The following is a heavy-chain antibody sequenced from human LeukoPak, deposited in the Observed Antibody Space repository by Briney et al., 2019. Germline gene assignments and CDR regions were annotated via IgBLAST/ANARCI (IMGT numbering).Heavy chain of an antibody. CDR2: INSDGSST. CDR1: GFTFSSYW. CDR3: ATDSSGWFYFDY. V-gene: IGHV3-74*01. D-gene: IGHD6-19*01. Sequence: GGSLRLSCAASGFTFSSYWMHWVRQAPGKGLVWVSRINSDGSSTSYADSVKGRFTISRDNAKNTPYLQMNSLRAEDTAVYYCATDSSGWFYFDYWGQGTLVTVSS. J-gene: IGHJ4*02.